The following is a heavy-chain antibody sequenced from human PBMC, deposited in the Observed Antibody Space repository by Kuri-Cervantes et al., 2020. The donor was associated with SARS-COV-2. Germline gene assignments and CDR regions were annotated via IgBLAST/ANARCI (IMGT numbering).Heavy chain of an antibody. Sequence: GESLKISCAASGFTFSSYAMSWVRQAPGKGLEWVSAISGSGGSTYYADSVKGRFTISRDNAKNSLYLQMNSLRAEDTAVYYCARDKQYDAFDIWGQGTMVTVSS. CDR3: ARDKQYDAFDI. D-gene: IGHD1/OR15-1a*01. V-gene: IGHV3-23*01. CDR2: ISGSGGST. J-gene: IGHJ3*02. CDR1: GFTFSSYA.